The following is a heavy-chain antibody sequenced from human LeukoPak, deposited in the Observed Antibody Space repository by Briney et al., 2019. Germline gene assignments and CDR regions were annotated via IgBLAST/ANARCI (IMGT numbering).Heavy chain of an antibody. CDR1: GGTFSSYA. V-gene: IGHV1-69*04. CDR2: IIPILGIA. Sequence: SVKVSCKASGGTFSSYAISWVRQAPGQGLEWMGRIIPILGIANYAQKFQGRVTITADKSTSTAYMELSSLRSEDTAVYYCARERRGAMAVFDYWGQGTLVTVSS. J-gene: IGHJ4*02. CDR3: ARERRGAMAVFDY. D-gene: IGHD5-24*01.